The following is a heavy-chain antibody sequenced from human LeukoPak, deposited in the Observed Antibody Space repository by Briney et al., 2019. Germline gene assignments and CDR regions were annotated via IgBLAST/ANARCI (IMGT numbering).Heavy chain of an antibody. CDR2: IYYTGAT. Sequence: KSSETLSLTCTVSGGSISSYYWSWIRLPPGKGLEWIGYIYYTGATYYNPPLKSRVTISLDTSKNQFSLKLSSVTAADAAVYYCARAGYSYGTGYYFDYWGQGALVTVSS. D-gene: IGHD5-18*01. CDR1: GGSISSYY. CDR3: ARAGYSYGTGYYFDY. V-gene: IGHV4-59*01. J-gene: IGHJ4*02.